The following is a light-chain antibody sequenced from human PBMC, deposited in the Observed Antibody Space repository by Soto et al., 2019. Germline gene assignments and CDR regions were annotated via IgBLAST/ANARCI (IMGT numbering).Light chain of an antibody. J-gene: IGKJ4*01. CDR1: QSVSSY. CDR2: DAY. V-gene: IGKV3-11*01. CDR3: QQRSNWPRGLT. Sequence: EIVLTQSPATLSLSPGERATLSCRASQSVSSYLAWYQQKPGQAPRLLIYDAYNRATGIPARFSGSGSGTEFTLYISRLEPEEFAVYYCQQRSNWPRGLTFGGWTKVEIK.